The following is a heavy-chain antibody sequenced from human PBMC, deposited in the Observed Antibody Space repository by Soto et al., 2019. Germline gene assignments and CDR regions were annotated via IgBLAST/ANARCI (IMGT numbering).Heavy chain of an antibody. CDR1: GLTFSNAW. CDR3: VKGEYYYDSSGYYPFDY. CDR2: ISTNGGST. J-gene: IGHJ4*02. V-gene: IGHV3-64D*06. D-gene: IGHD3-22*01. Sequence: GGSLRLSCAASGLTFSNAWMNWVRQAPGKGLEYVSSISTNGGSTHYADSVKGRFTISRDNSKNTQYLQMSSLRADDTAVYYCVKGEYYYDSSGYYPFDYWGQGTLVTVSS.